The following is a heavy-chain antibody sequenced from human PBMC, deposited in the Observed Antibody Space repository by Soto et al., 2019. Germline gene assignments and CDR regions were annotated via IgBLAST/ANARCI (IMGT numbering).Heavy chain of an antibody. CDR1: GFSISNYA. Sequence: GGSLRLSCSASGFSISNYAMSWVRQAPGKGLEWVSSISDSGAKTFYADSGRGRFAISRDTSKNTVYMQMNNLRTEDTALYYCAKDGIRKDDYWGQGTLVTVSS. CDR3: AKDGIRKDDY. CDR2: ISDSGAKT. V-gene: IGHV3-23*01. J-gene: IGHJ4*02.